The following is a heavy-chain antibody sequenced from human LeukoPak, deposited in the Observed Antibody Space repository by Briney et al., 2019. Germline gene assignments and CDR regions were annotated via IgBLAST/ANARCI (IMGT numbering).Heavy chain of an antibody. D-gene: IGHD3-10*01. CDR1: EYSFTGYH. Sequence: ASVKVSCKVVEYSFTGYHLHWMRQAPGQALEWMGWISGYNGNTNYAQILQGRVTMTTNTSTSTAYMELRSLRSDDTAVYYCARDTGSYPGDYWGQGSLVTVSS. CDR2: ISGYNGNT. V-gene: IGHV1-18*04. J-gene: IGHJ4*02. CDR3: ARDTGSYPGDY.